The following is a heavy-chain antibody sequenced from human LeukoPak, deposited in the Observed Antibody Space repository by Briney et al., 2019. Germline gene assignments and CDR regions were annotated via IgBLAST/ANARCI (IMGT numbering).Heavy chain of an antibody. CDR3: ASTPTIGRWSGYHYGMDV. CDR1: GGSISSYY. J-gene: IGHJ6*02. D-gene: IGHD3-3*01. CDR2: IYTSGST. V-gene: IGHV4-4*07. Sequence: SETLSLTCTVSGGSISSYYWSWIRQPAGKGLEWIGRIYTSGSTNYNPSLKSRVTMSVDTSKNQFSLKLSSVTAADTAVYYCASTPTIGRWSGYHYGMDVWGQGTTVTVSS.